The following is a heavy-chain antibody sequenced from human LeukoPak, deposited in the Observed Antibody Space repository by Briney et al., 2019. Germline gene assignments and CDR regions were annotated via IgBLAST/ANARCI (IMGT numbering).Heavy chain of an antibody. V-gene: IGHV3-9*01. Sequence: PGGSLRLSCAASGFTFDDYAMHWVRQAPGKGLEWVSGISWNSGSIGYADSVKGRFTISRDNAKNSLYLQMNSLRAEDTALYYCARIPGYSSSSSYYYGMDVWGQGTTVTVSS. J-gene: IGHJ6*02. CDR1: GFTFDDYA. D-gene: IGHD6-6*01. CDR3: ARIPGYSSSSSYYYGMDV. CDR2: ISWNSGSI.